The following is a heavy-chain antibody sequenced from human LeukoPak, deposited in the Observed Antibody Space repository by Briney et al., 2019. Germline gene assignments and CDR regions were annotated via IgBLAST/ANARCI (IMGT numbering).Heavy chain of an antibody. D-gene: IGHD3-22*01. Sequence: PGGSLRLSCAASGFIFSNTWMSWVRQAPGKGLEWLGRIRGKTDGGTTEYAAPVKGRFTISRDDSKNTLHLQMNSLKTEDTAVYYCTTDVVFYDSSGYFDYCGQGTLVTASS. CDR1: GFIFSNTW. V-gene: IGHV3-15*01. CDR3: TTDVVFYDSSGYFDY. J-gene: IGHJ4*02. CDR2: IRGKTDGGTT.